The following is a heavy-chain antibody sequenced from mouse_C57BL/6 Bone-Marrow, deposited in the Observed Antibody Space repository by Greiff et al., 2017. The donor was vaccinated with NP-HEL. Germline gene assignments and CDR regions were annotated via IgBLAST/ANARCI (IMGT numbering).Heavy chain of an antibody. Sequence: VQLQQSGPVLVKPGASVKMSCKASGYTFTDYYMNWVKQSHGKSLEWIGVINPYNGGTSYNQKFKGKATLTVDKSSSTAYMELNSLTSEDSAVYYCARWSYGSSYEGAMDYWGQGTSVTVSS. CDR1: GYTFTDYY. CDR3: ARWSYGSSYEGAMDY. J-gene: IGHJ4*01. CDR2: INPYNGGT. V-gene: IGHV1-19*01. D-gene: IGHD1-1*01.